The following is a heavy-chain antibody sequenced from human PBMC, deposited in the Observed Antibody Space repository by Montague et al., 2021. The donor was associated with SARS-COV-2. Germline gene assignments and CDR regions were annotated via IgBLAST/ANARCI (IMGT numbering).Heavy chain of an antibody. Sequence: SETLSLTCTVSGGSIGTYNWNWIRQSPGKGLEWLGYIYYTWSTKYSPSLKSRVTISMDTSRDQLSLRLKSVTAADTAVYYCARDNYGDWGYYGLDVWGQGTTVVVSS. V-gene: IGHV4-59*01. CDR2: IYYTWST. D-gene: IGHD4-17*01. CDR1: GGSIGTYN. CDR3: ARDNYGDWGYYGLDV. J-gene: IGHJ6*02.